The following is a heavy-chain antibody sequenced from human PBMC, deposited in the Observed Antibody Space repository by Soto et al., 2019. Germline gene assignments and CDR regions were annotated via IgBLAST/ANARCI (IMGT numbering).Heavy chain of an antibody. CDR3: ATLGRSYYYYAMDV. CDR2: IYYSGST. J-gene: IGHJ6*02. V-gene: IGHV4-39*01. CDR1: GGSISSSLYY. Sequence: QLQLQESGPGLVKPSETLSLTCAVSGGSISSSLYYWAWIRQPPGKGLEWIGSIYYSGSTYYNASLKSRVTLSVDTSKNQFSLKLSSVTAADTAVYYCATLGRSYYYYAMDVWGQGTTVTVSS. D-gene: IGHD1-26*01.